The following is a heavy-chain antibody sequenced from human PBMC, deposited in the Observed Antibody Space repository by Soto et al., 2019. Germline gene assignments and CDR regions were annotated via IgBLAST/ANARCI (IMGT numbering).Heavy chain of an antibody. CDR2: INHSGST. CDR3: ARGTQLTAAFDY. V-gene: IGHV4-34*01. D-gene: IGHD1-20*01. Sequence: SETLSLTCAVYGGSFSGYYWSWIRQPPGKGLEWIGEINHSGSTNYNPSLKSRVTISVDTSKNQFSLKLSSVPAADTAVYYCARGTQLTAAFDYWGQGTLVTVSS. J-gene: IGHJ4*02. CDR1: GGSFSGYY.